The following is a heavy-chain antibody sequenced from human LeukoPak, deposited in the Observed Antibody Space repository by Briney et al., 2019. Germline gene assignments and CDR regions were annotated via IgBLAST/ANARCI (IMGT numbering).Heavy chain of an antibody. CDR2: ISSSSSYI. V-gene: IGHV3-21*01. Sequence: GGSLRLSCAASGFTFSSYSMNWVRQAPGKGLEWVSSISSSSSYIYYADSVKGRFTISRDNAKNSLYLQMNSLGAEDTAVYYCARVPLLRFLEWLADYWGQGTLVTVSS. CDR3: ARVPLLRFLEWLADY. D-gene: IGHD3-3*01. J-gene: IGHJ4*02. CDR1: GFTFSSYS.